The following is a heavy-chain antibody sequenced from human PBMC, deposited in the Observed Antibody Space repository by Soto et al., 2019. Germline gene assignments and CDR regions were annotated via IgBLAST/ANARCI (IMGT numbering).Heavy chain of an antibody. CDR1: GGSLSTNW. CDR2: VYHSGRT. J-gene: IGHJ4*02. D-gene: IGHD6-19*01. CDR3: AIPIAVSGTRGFYF. V-gene: IGHV4-4*02. Sequence: QVQLQESGPGLMKPSRTLSLTCAVYGGSLSTNWWSWVRQPPGKGLEWIGEVYHSGRTNYNPSLANRGTMSLDKSQNHLALSLNSVTAADTAVYYCAIPIAVSGTRGFYFWGQGTLVTVSS.